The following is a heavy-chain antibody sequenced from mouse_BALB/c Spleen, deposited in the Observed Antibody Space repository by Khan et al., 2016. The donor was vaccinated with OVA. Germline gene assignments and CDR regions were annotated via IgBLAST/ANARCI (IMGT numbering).Heavy chain of an antibody. CDR1: GYSITSDYA. D-gene: IGHD4-1*01. V-gene: IGHV3-2*02. CDR3: AMGRTY. CDR2: ISYSGST. J-gene: IGHJ3*01. Sequence: EVQLQESGPGLVKPSQSLSLTCTVTGYSITSDYAWNWIRQFPGNKLEWMGYISYSGSTSYNPSLKSRISVTRDPSKNQFFLQLNSVTTEDTATSYCAMGRTYWGQGTLVTVSA.